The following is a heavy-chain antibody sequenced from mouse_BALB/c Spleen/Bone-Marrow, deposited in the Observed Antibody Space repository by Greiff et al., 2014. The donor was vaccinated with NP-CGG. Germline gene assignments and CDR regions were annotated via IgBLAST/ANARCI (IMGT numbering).Heavy chain of an antibody. Sequence: VQLQQSGAELVKPGASVKLSCTASGFNIKDTYIHWVKQRPEQGLEWIGRIDPANVNTKYDPKFQGKATITADTSSNTAYLQLSSLTSEDTAAYYCARYRLGTYFDYWGQGTTLTVSS. J-gene: IGHJ2*01. CDR1: GFNIKDTY. CDR3: ARYRLGTYFDY. D-gene: IGHD2-14*01. CDR2: IDPANVNT. V-gene: IGHV14-3*02.